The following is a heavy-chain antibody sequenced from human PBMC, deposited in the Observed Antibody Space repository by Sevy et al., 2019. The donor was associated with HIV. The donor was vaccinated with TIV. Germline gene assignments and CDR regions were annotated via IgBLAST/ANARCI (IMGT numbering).Heavy chain of an antibody. D-gene: IGHD4-17*01. CDR3: ARGEGYGDSNYYYGMDV. J-gene: IGHJ6*02. Sequence: ASVKVSCKASGYTFTSYGISWVRQAPGQGLEWMGWISAYNGNTNYAQKHQGRVTMTTDTSTSTAYMELRSLRSDDTAVYYCARGEGYGDSNYYYGMDVWGQGTTVTVSS. CDR2: ISAYNGNT. CDR1: GYTFTSYG. V-gene: IGHV1-18*01.